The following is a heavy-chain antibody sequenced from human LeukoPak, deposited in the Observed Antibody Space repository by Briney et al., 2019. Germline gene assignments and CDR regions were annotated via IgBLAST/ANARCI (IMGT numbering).Heavy chain of an antibody. CDR2: IYSGGST. CDR1: GFTVSGNY. Sequence: GGSLRLSCAASGFTVSGNYMSWVRQAPGKGLEWVSVIYSGGSTYYADSVKGRFTISRDNSKNTLYLQMNSLRAEDTAVYYCAREGYSYGYYFDYWGQGTLVTVSS. CDR3: AREGYSYGYYFDY. V-gene: IGHV3-53*01. J-gene: IGHJ4*02. D-gene: IGHD5-18*01.